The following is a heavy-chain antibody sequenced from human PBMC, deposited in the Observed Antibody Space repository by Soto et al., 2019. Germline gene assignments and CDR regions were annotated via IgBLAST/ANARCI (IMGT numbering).Heavy chain of an antibody. D-gene: IGHD2-21*01. CDR1: GFTFSIYG. CDR2: ISRDGSVR. J-gene: IGHJ4*02. V-gene: IGHV3-30*18. CDR3: AKEYCGGHCSSDYFDY. Sequence: QVQLVESGGGVVQPGRSLRLSCAASGFTFSIYGIHWVRQAPGNGLEWVAVISRDGSVRYYADSVKGRFTISRDNSKNTLYLQVHNLRAEDTDVYYCAKEYCGGHCSSDYFDYWGQGTLVTVSS.